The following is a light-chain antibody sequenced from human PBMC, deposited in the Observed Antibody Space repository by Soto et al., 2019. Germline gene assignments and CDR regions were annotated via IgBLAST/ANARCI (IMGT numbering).Light chain of an antibody. J-gene: IGLJ2*01. CDR2: GNS. CDR1: TSNIGDNY. CDR3: QSYDSSLSGVV. Sequence: QSVLAQPPSVSAALGQTVTIACSGSTSNIGDNYVSWYQQLPGTAPKLLIYGNSNRPSGVPDRFSGSKSGTSASLAITGLQAEDEADYYCQSYDSSLSGVVFGGGTKLTVL. V-gene: IGLV1-40*01.